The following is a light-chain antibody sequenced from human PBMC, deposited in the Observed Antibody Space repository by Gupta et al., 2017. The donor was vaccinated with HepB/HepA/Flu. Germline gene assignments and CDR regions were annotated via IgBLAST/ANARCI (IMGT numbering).Light chain of an antibody. Sequence: SSELTHAPVVSVALGQTVWITCQGDSLRSYYPSWFQQKPGQAPVLVFYGYKNRPSGIPDRFSGSSSGNTAALTITGAQADDEGDYYCNSRDSSGFHLFGGGTKVTVL. J-gene: IGLJ2*01. CDR1: SLRSYY. V-gene: IGLV3-19*01. CDR2: GYK. CDR3: NSRDSSGFHL.